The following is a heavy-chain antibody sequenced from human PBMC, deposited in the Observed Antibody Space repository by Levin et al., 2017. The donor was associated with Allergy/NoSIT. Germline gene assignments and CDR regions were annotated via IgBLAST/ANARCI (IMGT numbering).Heavy chain of an antibody. V-gene: IGHV3-21*01. CDR3: DTNTVLYPMTHYKY. CDR1: GFTFSSYS. Sequence: PGGSLRLSCAASGFTFSSYSVTWVRQAPGRGLEWVSSITNSGSYTHYADSVKGRLTISRDNAKNSLYLKMSSLRSEDTAVYYCDTNTVLYPMTHYKYWGQGTLVTVSS. J-gene: IGHJ4*02. CDR2: ITNSGSYT. D-gene: IGHD4-17*01.